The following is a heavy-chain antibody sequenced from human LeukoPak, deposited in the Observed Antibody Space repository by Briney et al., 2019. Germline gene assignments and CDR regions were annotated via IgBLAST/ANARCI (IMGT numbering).Heavy chain of an antibody. J-gene: IGHJ4*02. CDR3: ARTGVGATWIYFDY. CDR2: INAGNGNT. D-gene: IGHD1-26*01. Sequence: ASVKVSCKASGYTFTSYAIHWVRQAPGQRLEWMGWINAGNGNTKYSQKFQGRVTITRDTSASTAYMDLSSLRSEDTAVYYCARTGVGATWIYFDYWGQGTLVTVSS. CDR1: GYTFTSYA. V-gene: IGHV1-3*01.